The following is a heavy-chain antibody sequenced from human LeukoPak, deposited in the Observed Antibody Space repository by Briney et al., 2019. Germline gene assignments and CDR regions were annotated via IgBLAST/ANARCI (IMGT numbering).Heavy chain of an antibody. CDR1: GFTFSSYS. V-gene: IGHV3-48*04. J-gene: IGHJ6*02. D-gene: IGHD3-10*01. Sequence: GGSLRLSCAASGFTFSSYSMNWVRQAPGKGLEWVSYISTSSSTIYYADSVKGRFTISRDNAKNSLYLQMNSLRAEDTALYYCGKDISAGGMDVWGQGTTVTVSS. CDR3: GKDISAGGMDV. CDR2: ISTSSSTI.